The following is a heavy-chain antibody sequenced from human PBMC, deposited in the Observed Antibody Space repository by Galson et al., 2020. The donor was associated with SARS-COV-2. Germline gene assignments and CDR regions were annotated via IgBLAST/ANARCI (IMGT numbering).Heavy chain of an antibody. J-gene: IGHJ4*02. Sequence: GGSLRLSCAASGFTFNSYGMHWVRQATGKGLEWVAVIWYDGSKKYYADSVKGRFTISRDNSKNTLYLQMKSLRAEDTAVYYCARDFPVAGDREGYWGQGTLVTVSS. D-gene: IGHD6-19*01. CDR1: GFTFNSYG. CDR2: IWYDGSKK. CDR3: ARDFPVAGDREGY. V-gene: IGHV3-33*01.